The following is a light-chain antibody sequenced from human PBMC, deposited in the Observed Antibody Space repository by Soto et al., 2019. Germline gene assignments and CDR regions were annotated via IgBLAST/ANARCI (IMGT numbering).Light chain of an antibody. Sequence: DIVMTQSPLSLPVTPREPSSISCISSQILLHSNGYNYLDWYLQKPGQSPQLLIYLGSNRASGVPDRFSGSGSGTDFTLKISRVEAEDVGVYYCMQPLQSWTFGQGTKVDIK. CDR1: QILLHSNGYNY. V-gene: IGKV2-28*01. CDR2: LGS. J-gene: IGKJ1*01. CDR3: MQPLQSWT.